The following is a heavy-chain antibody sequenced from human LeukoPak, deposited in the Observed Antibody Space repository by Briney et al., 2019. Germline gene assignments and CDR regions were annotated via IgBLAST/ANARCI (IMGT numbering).Heavy chain of an antibody. Sequence: ASVKVSCKVSGYTLTELSMHWVRQAPGKGLEWMGGFGPEDGEAIYAEKFQGRVTMTEDTSADTAYMELSSLRSEDTAVYYCATDSTSSYFWFDTWGQGTLVTVSS. V-gene: IGHV1-24*01. CDR2: FGPEDGEA. CDR3: ATDSTSSYFWFDT. CDR1: GYTLTELS. J-gene: IGHJ5*02. D-gene: IGHD6-6*01.